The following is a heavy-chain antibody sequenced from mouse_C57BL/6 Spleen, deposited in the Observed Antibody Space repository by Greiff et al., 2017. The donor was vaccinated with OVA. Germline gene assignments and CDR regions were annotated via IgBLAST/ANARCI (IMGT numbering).Heavy chain of an antibody. D-gene: IGHD1-1*01. Sequence: VKLVESGPGLVAPSQSLSITCTVSGFSLTSYGVDWVRQSPGKGLEWLGVIWGVGSTNYNSALKSRLSISKDNSKSQVFLKMNSLQTDDTAMYYCARRGFYYGSSYAMDYWGQGTSVTVSS. CDR2: IWGVGST. V-gene: IGHV2-6*01. J-gene: IGHJ4*01. CDR3: ARRGFYYGSSYAMDY. CDR1: GFSLTSYG.